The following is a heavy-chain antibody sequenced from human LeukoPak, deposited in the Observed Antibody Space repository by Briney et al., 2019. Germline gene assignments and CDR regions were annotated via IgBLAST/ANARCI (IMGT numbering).Heavy chain of an antibody. J-gene: IGHJ6*03. Sequence: SVKVSCKASGGTFSSYAISWVRQAPGQGLEWMGGIIPIFGTANYAQKFQGRVTITADESTSTAYMELSSLRSEDTAVYYCARGVYSSSSSREYYYYYMDVWGKGTTVTVSS. D-gene: IGHD6-6*01. CDR2: IIPIFGTA. CDR1: GGTFSSYA. V-gene: IGHV1-69*13. CDR3: ARGVYSSSSSREYYYYYMDV.